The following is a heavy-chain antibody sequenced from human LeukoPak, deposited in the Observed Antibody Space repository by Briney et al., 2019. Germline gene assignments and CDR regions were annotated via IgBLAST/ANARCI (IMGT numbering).Heavy chain of an antibody. D-gene: IGHD3-16*02. CDR1: GFIFSHAW. J-gene: IGHJ4*02. V-gene: IGHV3-15*01. CDR3: AVDTPVIDAQIHY. CDR2: IRSGGAR. Sequence: PGGSLRLSCTASGFIFSHAWMNWVRQAPGKGLQWLGRIRSGGAREYAAPAQGRFTISRDDSRNTVYLEMNNLDTDDTAVYFCAVDTPVIDAQIHYWGQGTLVTVSS.